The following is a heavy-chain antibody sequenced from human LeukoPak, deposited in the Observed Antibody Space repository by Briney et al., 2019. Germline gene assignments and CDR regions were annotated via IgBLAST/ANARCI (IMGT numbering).Heavy chain of an antibody. CDR3: ARYCSGGSCSLYYYGMDV. D-gene: IGHD2-15*01. J-gene: IGHJ6*02. CDR1: GFTFSSYE. V-gene: IGHV3-21*01. Sequence: GGSLRLSCAASGFTFSSYEMNWVRQAPGKGLEWVSSISSSSSYIYYADSVKGRFTISRDNAKNSLYLQMNSLRAEDTAVYYCARYCSGGSCSLYYYGMDVWGQGTTVTVSS. CDR2: ISSSSSYI.